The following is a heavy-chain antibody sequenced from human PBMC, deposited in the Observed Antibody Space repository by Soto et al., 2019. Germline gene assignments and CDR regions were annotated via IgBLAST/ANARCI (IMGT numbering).Heavy chain of an antibody. V-gene: IGHV4-39*01. Sequence: SEPLSIPCSVSGASISSSSYYWGWIRQPPGKGLEWIGTIHYSGSTYYNSSLKSRVTISVDLSKNQFFMRLSSVTATDTSVYYCARYSTGWYDYFDYWGHGTLVTVSS. D-gene: IGHD6-19*01. J-gene: IGHJ4*01. CDR2: IHYSGST. CDR1: GASISSSSYY. CDR3: ARYSTGWYDYFDY.